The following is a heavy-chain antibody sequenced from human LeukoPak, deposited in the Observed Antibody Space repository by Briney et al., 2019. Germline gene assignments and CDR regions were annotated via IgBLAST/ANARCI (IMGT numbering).Heavy chain of an antibody. Sequence: ASVKVSCKASGYTFTGYYMHWVRQAPGQGLEWMGWINPNSGGTNYAQKLQGRVTMTRDTSISTAYMELSRLRSDDTAVYYCASSVVADYYYGMDVWGQGTTVTVSS. D-gene: IGHD2-15*01. CDR1: GYTFTGYY. CDR2: INPNSGGT. CDR3: ASSVVADYYYGMDV. J-gene: IGHJ6*02. V-gene: IGHV1-2*02.